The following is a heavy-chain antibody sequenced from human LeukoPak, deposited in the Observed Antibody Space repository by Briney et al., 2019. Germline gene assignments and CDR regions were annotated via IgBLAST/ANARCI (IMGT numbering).Heavy chain of an antibody. D-gene: IGHD1-1*01. CDR1: GFTFSNYW. V-gene: IGHV3-74*01. Sequence: GGSLRLSCAASGFTFSNYWMHWVRQAPGKGLVWVSFINPDGSTTNYADSVKGRFTISRDNAKNALYLQMNSLRAEDTAVYYCAKGYGGDYYYYMDVWGKGTTVTSSS. CDR2: INPDGSTT. CDR3: AKGYGGDYYYYMDV. J-gene: IGHJ6*03.